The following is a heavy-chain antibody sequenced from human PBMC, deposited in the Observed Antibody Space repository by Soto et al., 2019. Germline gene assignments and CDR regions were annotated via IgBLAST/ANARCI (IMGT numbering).Heavy chain of an antibody. CDR2: IIPTFGTA. V-gene: IGHV1-69*12. CDR1: GGTFSSYT. Sequence: QVQLVQSGAEVKKPGSSVKVSCKASGGTFSSYTISWVRQAPGQGLEWMGGIIPTFGTADYAQKFQGRVTITADESTSPGYMELSSLRTEDTALDYWARPSCGAACYYYGMDVWGQGTAVTVSS. J-gene: IGHJ6*02. CDR3: ARPSCGAACYYYGMDV. D-gene: IGHD2-21*01.